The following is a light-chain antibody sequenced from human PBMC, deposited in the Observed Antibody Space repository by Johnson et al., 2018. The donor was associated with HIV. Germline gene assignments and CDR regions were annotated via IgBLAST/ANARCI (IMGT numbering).Light chain of an antibody. J-gene: IGLJ1*01. CDR1: DSNIGNNY. CDR3: ETWDSSLSGV. V-gene: IGLV1-51*01. CDR2: DND. Sequence: QSVLTQPPSVSAAPGQKVTISCFGSDSNIGNNYVSWYQQLPGTAPKLLIYDNDKRPSGIPDRFSGSKYGTSATLGITGLQTGDEADYYCETWDSSLSGVFGTGTKVTVL.